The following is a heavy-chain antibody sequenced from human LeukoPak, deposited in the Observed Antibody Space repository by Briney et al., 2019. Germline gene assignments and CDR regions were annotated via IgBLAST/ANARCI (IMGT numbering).Heavy chain of an antibody. J-gene: IGHJ2*01. CDR1: GFTFSSYA. Sequence: GGSLRLSCAASGFTFSSYAMSWVRQAPGKGLEWVSAISGSGGSTYYADSVKGRFTISRDNSKNTLYLQMNSLRAEDTAVYYWAKTGTPGTAGTLYWFFHLWGPCPLVTVSS. D-gene: IGHD6-13*01. CDR3: AKTGTPGTAGTLYWFFHL. V-gene: IGHV3-23*01. CDR2: ISGSGGST.